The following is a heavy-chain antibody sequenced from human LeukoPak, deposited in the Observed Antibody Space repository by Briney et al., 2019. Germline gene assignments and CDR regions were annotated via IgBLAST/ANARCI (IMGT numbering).Heavy chain of an antibody. D-gene: IGHD1-26*01. CDR3: ARASEPSRDYYYGMDV. CDR1: GGTFSSYA. J-gene: IGHJ6*02. Sequence: SVKVSCKASGGTFSSYAISWVRQASGQGFEWMGRIIPILGIANYAQKFQGRVTITADKSTSTAYMELSSLRSEDTAVYYCARASEPSRDYYYGMDVWGQGTTVTVSS. V-gene: IGHV1-69*04. CDR2: IIPILGIA.